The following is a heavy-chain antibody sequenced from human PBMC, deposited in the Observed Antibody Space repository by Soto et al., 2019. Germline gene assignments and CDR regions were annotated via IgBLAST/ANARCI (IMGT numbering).Heavy chain of an antibody. CDR3: ARNEYCDGGTCYSGWFDP. V-gene: IGHV1-18*01. D-gene: IGHD2-15*01. CDR1: GYIFTTYG. Sequence: ASVKVSCKASGYIFTTYGISWVRQAPGQGLEWMGRISGYNGNTKYAQKFQDRVTMTTDTSKSTAYMELRSLRSDDTAVYYCARNEYCDGGTCYSGWFDPWGQGTLVTVSS. J-gene: IGHJ5*02. CDR2: ISGYNGNT.